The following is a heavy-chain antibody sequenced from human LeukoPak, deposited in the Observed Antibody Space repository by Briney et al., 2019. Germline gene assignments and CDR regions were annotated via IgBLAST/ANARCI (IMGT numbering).Heavy chain of an antibody. J-gene: IGHJ5*02. V-gene: IGHV4-31*03. CDR2: IYYSGST. CDR1: GDSIARAAYY. Sequence: SETLSLTCTVSGDSIARAAYYWGWIRQHPGKGLEWIGYIYYSGSTYYNPSLKSRVTISVDTSKNQFSLKLSSVTAADTAVYYCARGSYSSSWYEGARWFDPWGQGTLVTVSS. D-gene: IGHD6-13*01. CDR3: ARGSYSSSWYEGARWFDP.